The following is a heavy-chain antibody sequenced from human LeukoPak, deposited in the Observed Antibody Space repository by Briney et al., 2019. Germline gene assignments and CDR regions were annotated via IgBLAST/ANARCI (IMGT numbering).Heavy chain of an antibody. Sequence: ASVKVSCKASGYTFTSYDINWVRQATGQGLEWMGWMNPNSGNTGYAQKFQGRVTITRNTSISTAYMELSSLRSEDTAVYYCARGGGGYAYPTDYYYYYYYMDVWGKGTTVTVSS. CDR2: MNPNSGNT. D-gene: IGHD5-12*01. CDR3: ARGGGGYAYPTDYYYYYYYMDV. V-gene: IGHV1-8*03. J-gene: IGHJ6*03. CDR1: GYTFTSYD.